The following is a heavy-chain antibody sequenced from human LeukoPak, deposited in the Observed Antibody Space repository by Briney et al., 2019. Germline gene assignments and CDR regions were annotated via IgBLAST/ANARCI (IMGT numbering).Heavy chain of an antibody. D-gene: IGHD3-9*01. CDR1: GYSISNGYY. J-gene: IGHJ4*02. CDR2: IYHRGST. Sequence: SETLSLTCTVSGYSISNGYYWGWIRQPPGKGLEWVGSIYHRGSTYYNPSLKSRVTISVDTSKNQFSLKLSSVTAADTAVYYCASHVLRYFDWLLFRYFDYWGQGTLVTVSS. CDR3: ASHVLRYFDWLLFRYFDY. V-gene: IGHV4-38-2*02.